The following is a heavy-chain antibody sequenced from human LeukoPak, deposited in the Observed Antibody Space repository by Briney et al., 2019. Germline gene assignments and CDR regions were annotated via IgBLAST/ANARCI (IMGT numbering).Heavy chain of an antibody. CDR1: GFTFSSYA. CDR2: ISGSGAVT. V-gene: IGHV3-23*01. Sequence: QPGGSLRLSCAASGFTFSSYAMSWVRQAPGKGLEWVSAISGSGAVTHYADSVRGRFTISRDNSRNTLYLQMNSLRADDTATYYCARDPAPSRTNWFDPWGQGTLVTVSS. J-gene: IGHJ5*02. D-gene: IGHD1-14*01. CDR3: ARDPAPSRTNWFDP.